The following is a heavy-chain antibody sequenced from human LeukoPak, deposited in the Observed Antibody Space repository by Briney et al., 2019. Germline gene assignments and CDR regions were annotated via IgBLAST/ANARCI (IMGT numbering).Heavy chain of an antibody. V-gene: IGHV4-34*01. CDR1: GGSFSGYC. Sequence: SETLSLTCAVYGGSFSGYCWSWIRQPPGKGLEWIGEINHSGSTNYNPSLKSRVTISVDTSKNQFSLRLSSVTAADTALYYCARQPLYDTSGYGQFDYWGQGTLVTVSS. CDR2: INHSGST. CDR3: ARQPLYDTSGYGQFDY. D-gene: IGHD3-22*01. J-gene: IGHJ4*02.